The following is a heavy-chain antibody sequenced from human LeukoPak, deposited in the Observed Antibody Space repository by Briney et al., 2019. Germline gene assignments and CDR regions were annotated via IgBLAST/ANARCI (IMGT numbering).Heavy chain of an antibody. CDR3: AKDLSSSWQSLGY. V-gene: IGHV3-30*18. Sequence: GGSLRLSCAASGFTFSSYGMHWVRQAPGKGLEWVAVISYDGSNKYYADSVKGRFTISRDNSKNTLYLQMNSLRAEDTAVYYCAKDLSSSWQSLGYWGQGTLVTVSS. CDR1: GFTFSSYG. D-gene: IGHD6-13*01. J-gene: IGHJ4*02. CDR2: ISYDGSNK.